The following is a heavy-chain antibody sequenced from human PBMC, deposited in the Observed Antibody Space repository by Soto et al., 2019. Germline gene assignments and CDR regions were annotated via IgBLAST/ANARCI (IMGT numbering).Heavy chain of an antibody. CDR1: GGTFSSYA. CDR2: TIRIFGTA. Sequence: QVQLVQSGAEVKKPGSSVKVSCKAAGGTFSSYAVSWVRQAPAQGLEWMGGTIRIFGTANSAQRFQSRGTITADESKSEAYMELSSLRSEDTAVYDWASGSSSPQVDYFDFWGQGTMVTVSS. J-gene: IGHJ4*02. D-gene: IGHD3-10*01. V-gene: IGHV1-69*01. CDR3: ASGSSSPQVDYFDF.